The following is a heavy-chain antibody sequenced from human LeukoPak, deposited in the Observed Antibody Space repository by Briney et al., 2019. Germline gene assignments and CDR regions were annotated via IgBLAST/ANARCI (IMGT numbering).Heavy chain of an antibody. V-gene: IGHV1-18*01. CDR3: ARDLKTMVRGGLNWFDP. J-gene: IGHJ5*02. Sequence: ASVKVSCKASGYTFTSYGISWVRQAPGQGLEWMGWISAYNGNTNYAQKLQGRVTMTTDTSTSTAYMELRSLRSDDAAVYYCARDLKTMVRGGLNWFDPWGQGTLVSVSS. CDR2: ISAYNGNT. D-gene: IGHD3-10*01. CDR1: GYTFTSYG.